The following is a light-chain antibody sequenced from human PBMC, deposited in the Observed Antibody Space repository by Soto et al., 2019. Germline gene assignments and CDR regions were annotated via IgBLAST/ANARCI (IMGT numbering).Light chain of an antibody. V-gene: IGLV2-8*01. CDR3: CSYAGSYVV. J-gene: IGLJ2*01. CDR2: EVT. CDR1: STDHYGSNY. Sequence: QSALTQPPSASGSPGQSVTISCTGTSTDHYGSNYVSWYQQHPGKVPKLIIYEVTQRPSGVPDRFSGSKSGNTASLTISGLQAEDEADYYCCSYAGSYVVFGGGTKVTVL.